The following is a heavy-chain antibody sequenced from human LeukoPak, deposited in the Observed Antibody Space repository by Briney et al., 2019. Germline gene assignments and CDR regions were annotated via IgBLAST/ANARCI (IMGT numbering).Heavy chain of an antibody. D-gene: IGHD2-21*02. CDR1: GGTFSSYA. CDR3: ARSLVTPDWFDP. V-gene: IGHV1-69*06. CDR2: IIPIFGTA. J-gene: IGHJ5*02. Sequence: RRASVKVSCKASGGTFSSYAISWVRQAPGQGLEWMGGIIPIFGTANYAQKFQGRVTITADKSTSTAYMELSSLRSEDTAVYYCARSLVTPDWFDPWAREPWSPSPQ.